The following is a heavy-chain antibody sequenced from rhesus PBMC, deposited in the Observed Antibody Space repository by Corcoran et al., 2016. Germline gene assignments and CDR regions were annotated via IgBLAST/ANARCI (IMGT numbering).Heavy chain of an antibody. CDR2: IYGSSTST. Sequence: QVQLQESGPGVVKPSETLSLTCAVSGGSISDSYRWSWIRQPPGKGLEWIGYIYGSSTSTNYNPALKSRVTISQDTSKNQFSLKLSSVTAADTAVYYCARTYCTGSGCYPFDYWGQGALVTVSS. CDR3: ARTYCTGSGCYPFDY. CDR1: GGSISDSYR. J-gene: IGHJ4*01. V-gene: IGHV4S10*01. D-gene: IGHD2-21*01.